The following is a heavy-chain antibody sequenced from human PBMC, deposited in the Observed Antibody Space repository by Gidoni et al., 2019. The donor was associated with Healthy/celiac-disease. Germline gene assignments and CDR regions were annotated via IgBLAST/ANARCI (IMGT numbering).Heavy chain of an antibody. J-gene: IGHJ6*02. CDR2: ISGSGGST. CDR3: AKDSGVAAVYYYYYGMDV. V-gene: IGHV3-23*01. CDR1: GFTFSSYA. D-gene: IGHD3-3*01. Sequence: EVQLLESGGGLVQPGGSLRLSCAASGFTFSSYAMSWVRQAPGKGLEWVSAISGSGGSTYYADSVKGRFTISRDNSKNTLYLQMNSLRAEDTAVYYCAKDSGVAAVYYYYYGMDVWGQGTTVTVSS.